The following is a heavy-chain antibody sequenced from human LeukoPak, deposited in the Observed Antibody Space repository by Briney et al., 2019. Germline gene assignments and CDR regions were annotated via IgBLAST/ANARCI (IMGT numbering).Heavy chain of an antibody. Sequence: GALRLSCAASGFTFSSYEMNWVRQAPGKGLEWVSYISSSGSTIYYADSVKGRFTISRDNAKNSLYLQMSSLRAEDTAVYYCARDGGSSWYFDYWGQGTLVTVSS. CDR2: ISSSGSTI. CDR3: ARDGGSSWYFDY. CDR1: GFTFSSYE. D-gene: IGHD6-13*01. J-gene: IGHJ4*02. V-gene: IGHV3-48*03.